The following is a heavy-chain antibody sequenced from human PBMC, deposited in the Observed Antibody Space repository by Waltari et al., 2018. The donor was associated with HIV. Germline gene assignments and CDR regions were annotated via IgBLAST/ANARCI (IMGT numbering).Heavy chain of an antibody. J-gene: IGHJ5*02. D-gene: IGHD3-3*01. CDR2: ISPLFGTV. Sequence: HVQLVQSGAEVKKPGSSVMVSCKSPGGPVSSSPGSWVRQAPGQGLEWMGGISPLFGTVHYAQKFQGGLTITADGSTSTVYMELSSLRSEDTAAYYCARDKAHNDVWSGYVSWGQGTLVTVSS. CDR1: GGPVSSSP. CDR3: ARDKAHNDVWSGYVS. V-gene: IGHV1-69*01.